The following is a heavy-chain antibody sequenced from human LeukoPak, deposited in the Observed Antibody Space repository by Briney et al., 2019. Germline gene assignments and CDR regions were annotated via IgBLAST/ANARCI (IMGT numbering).Heavy chain of an antibody. Sequence: GGSLRLSCAASGFTFSSYSMNWVRQAPGKGLEWVSYISSSSTIYYADSVKGRFTISRDNAKNSLYLQMNSLRAEDTAVYYCARVYRYYYYGMDVWGQGTTVTVSS. V-gene: IGHV3-48*04. J-gene: IGHJ6*02. CDR3: ARVYRYYYYGMDV. CDR2: ISSSSTI. CDR1: GFTFSSYS.